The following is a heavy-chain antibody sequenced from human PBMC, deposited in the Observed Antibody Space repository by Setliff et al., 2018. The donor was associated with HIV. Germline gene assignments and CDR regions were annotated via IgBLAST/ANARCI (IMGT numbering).Heavy chain of an antibody. CDR2: IYYSGST. CDR3: ASQSRGWYYFDY. Sequence: SETLSLTCAVYGGSFSGYYWSWIRQHPGKGLEWIGYIYYSGSTYYNPSLKSRVTISVDTSKNQFSLKLSSVTAADTAVYYCASQSRGWYYFDYWGQGTLVTAPQ. CDR1: GGSFSGYY. V-gene: IGHV4-31*11. D-gene: IGHD6-19*01. J-gene: IGHJ4*02.